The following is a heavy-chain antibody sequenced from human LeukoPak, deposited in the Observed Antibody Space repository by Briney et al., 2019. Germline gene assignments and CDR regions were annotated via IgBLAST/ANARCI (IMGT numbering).Heavy chain of an antibody. CDR3: ARGSSTSGNYYFDY. Sequence: PGGSLRLSCAASGFTFDDYGMSWVRQAPGEGLEWVSGINWNGGSTGYADSVKGRFTISRDNAKNSLYLQMNSLRAEDTALYHCARGSSTSGNYYFDYWGQGTLVTVSS. CDR1: GFTFDDYG. J-gene: IGHJ4*02. V-gene: IGHV3-20*01. CDR2: INWNGGST. D-gene: IGHD2-2*01.